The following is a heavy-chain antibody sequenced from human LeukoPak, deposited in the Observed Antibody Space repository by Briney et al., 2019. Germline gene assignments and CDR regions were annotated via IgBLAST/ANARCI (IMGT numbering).Heavy chain of an antibody. CDR2: ISSSSSYI. CDR1: GFTFSSYS. V-gene: IGHV3-21*01. Sequence: GGSLRLSCAASGFTFSSYSMNWVRQAPGKGLEWVSSISSSSSYIYYADSVKGRFTISRDNAKNSLYLQMNSLRAEDTAVYYCARDAGGSPSGYMDVWGKGTTVTISS. D-gene: IGHD1-26*01. CDR3: ARDAGGSPSGYMDV. J-gene: IGHJ6*03.